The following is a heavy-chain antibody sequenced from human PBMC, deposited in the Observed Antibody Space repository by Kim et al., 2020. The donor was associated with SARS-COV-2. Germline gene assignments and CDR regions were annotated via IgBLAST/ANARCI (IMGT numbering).Heavy chain of an antibody. Sequence: ASVKVSCKASGYTFTDYTIHWVRQAPGQRLEYVGWITPDNGNTKYSQKFQGRTSITRDTSASTVYMDLSSLTSEDTAVYYCARDNAGWSFYRWGQGTLVT. CDR3: ARDNAGWSFYR. CDR2: ITPDNGNT. J-gene: IGHJ5*02. CDR1: GYTFTDYT. D-gene: IGHD6-19*01. V-gene: IGHV1-3*01.